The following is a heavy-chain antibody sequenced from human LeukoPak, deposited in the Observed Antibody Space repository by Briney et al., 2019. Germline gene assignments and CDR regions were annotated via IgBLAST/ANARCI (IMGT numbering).Heavy chain of an antibody. Sequence: PGGSLRLSCAASGFTFSNAWMSWVRQAPGKGLEWVGRIKSKTDGGTTDYAAPVKGRFTISRDDSKNTLYLQMNSLKTEDTAVYYCTTLTTVTTALVQDYWGQGTLVTVSS. CDR2: IKSKTDGGTT. J-gene: IGHJ4*02. V-gene: IGHV3-15*01. CDR1: GFTFSNAW. D-gene: IGHD4-17*01. CDR3: TTLTTVTTALVQDY.